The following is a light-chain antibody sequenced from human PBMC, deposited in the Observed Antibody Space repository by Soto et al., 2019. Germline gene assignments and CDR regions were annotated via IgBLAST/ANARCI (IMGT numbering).Light chain of an antibody. J-gene: IGLJ1*01. CDR2: EVS. CDR1: SSDVGGYNY. V-gene: IGLV2-14*01. Sequence: QSALTQPASVSGSPGQSITISCTGTSSDVGGYNYVSWYQQHPGKAPKLMIYEVSNRPSGVSIRFSGSKSGNTASLTISGLQAEDEADYYCNSYISSGTLVFGTGTKLPVL. CDR3: NSYISSGTLV.